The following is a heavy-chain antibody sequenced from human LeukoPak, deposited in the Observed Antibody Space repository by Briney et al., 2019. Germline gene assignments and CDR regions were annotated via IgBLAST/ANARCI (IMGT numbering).Heavy chain of an antibody. D-gene: IGHD2-15*01. CDR2: IWYDGSNK. Sequence: PGRSLRLSCAASGFTFSNYGMHWVRQAPGKGLEWVAVIWYDGSNKYYADSVKGRFTISRDNSKNMLYLQMNSLRAEDTAVYYCAKDVGMIGYCSGGSCYAIDYWGQGTLVTVSS. CDR3: AKDVGMIGYCSGGSCYAIDY. CDR1: GFTFSNYG. J-gene: IGHJ4*02. V-gene: IGHV3-33*06.